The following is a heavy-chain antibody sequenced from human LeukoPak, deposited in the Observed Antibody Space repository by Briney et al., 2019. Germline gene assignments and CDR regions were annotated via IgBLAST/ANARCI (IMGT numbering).Heavy chain of an antibody. CDR3: AIEIAAAGICDY. CDR2: IIPIFGTA. J-gene: IGHJ4*02. V-gene: IGHV1-69*13. CDR1: RGTFSSYA. Sequence: SVKVSCKASRGTFSSYAISWVRQAPGQGLEWMGGIIPIFGTANYAQKFQGRVTITADESTSTAYMELSSLRSEDTAVYYCAIEIAAAGICDYWGQGTLVTVSS. D-gene: IGHD6-13*01.